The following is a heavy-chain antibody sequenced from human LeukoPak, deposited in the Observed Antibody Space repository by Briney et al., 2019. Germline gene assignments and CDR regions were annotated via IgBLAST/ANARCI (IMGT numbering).Heavy chain of an antibody. CDR3: ASLGTLRS. D-gene: IGHD1-26*01. J-gene: IGHJ5*02. Sequence: SETLSLTRTVSGGSVSSSSDYWGWIRQPPGKGLEWIGSISYSGTNYNNPSLKSRVSVSIDTSKNQFSVKLTSVTAADTAMYYCASLGTLRSWGQGTLVTVSS. V-gene: IGHV4-39*01. CDR1: GGSVSSSSDY. CDR2: ISYSGTN.